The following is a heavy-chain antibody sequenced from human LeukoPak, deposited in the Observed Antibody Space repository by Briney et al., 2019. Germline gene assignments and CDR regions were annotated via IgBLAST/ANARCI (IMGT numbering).Heavy chain of an antibody. Sequence: ASVKVSCKSSGYTFTSYGINWVRQAAGQGLEWMGWISAYNGNANYAQKLRGRVTMTTHTSTYTAYMELRSLRSDDKAVYYCARGAVIPAARGGAFDIWGQGTMVTVSS. CDR1: GYTFTSYG. CDR3: ARGAVIPAARGGAFDI. V-gene: IGHV1-18*01. CDR2: ISAYNGNA. J-gene: IGHJ3*02. D-gene: IGHD2-2*01.